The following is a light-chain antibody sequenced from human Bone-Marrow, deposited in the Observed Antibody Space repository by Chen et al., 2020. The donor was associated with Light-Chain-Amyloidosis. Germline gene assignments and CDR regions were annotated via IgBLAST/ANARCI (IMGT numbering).Light chain of an antibody. CDR1: SSNIGINY. Sequence: QSVLTQPPSPSGLPGPRVTISCSGSSSNIGINYVYWYQHSPGAAPHLLVHRNNQRPSGVPDRFSASTSGTSAVLAIGGLRSEDEADYYCAAWDGSLSGYVFGTGTKVIVL. V-gene: IGLV1-47*01. CDR2: RNN. CDR3: AAWDGSLSGYV. J-gene: IGLJ1*01.